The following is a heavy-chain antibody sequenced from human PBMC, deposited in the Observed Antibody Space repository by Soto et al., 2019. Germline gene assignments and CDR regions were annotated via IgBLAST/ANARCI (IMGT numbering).Heavy chain of an antibody. V-gene: IGHV1-18*01. CDR1: GSAFTTYG. CDR3: ARGRYGDY. D-gene: IGHD1-1*01. Sequence: QVHLVQSGAEVKKPGSSVKVSCKGSGSAFTTYGITWVRQAPGQGLEWMGWISAHNGNTNYAQKLQGRVTVTRDTSTSTAYMELRSLISDDTAVYDCARGRYGDYWGQGALVTVSS. J-gene: IGHJ4*02. CDR2: ISAHNGNT.